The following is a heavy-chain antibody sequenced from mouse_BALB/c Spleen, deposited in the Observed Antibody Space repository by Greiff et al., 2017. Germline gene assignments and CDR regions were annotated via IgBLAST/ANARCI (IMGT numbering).Heavy chain of an antibody. J-gene: IGHJ4*01. Sequence: VESGGGLVKPGGSLKLSCAASGFTFSSYAMSWVRQTPEKRLEWVASISSGGSTYYPDSVKGRFTISRDNARNILYLQMSSLRSEDTAMYYCARGSYGYYYYAMDYWGQGTSVTVSS. V-gene: IGHV5-6-5*01. CDR3: ARGSYGYYYYAMDY. CDR1: GFTFSSYA. CDR2: ISSGGST. D-gene: IGHD2-2*01.